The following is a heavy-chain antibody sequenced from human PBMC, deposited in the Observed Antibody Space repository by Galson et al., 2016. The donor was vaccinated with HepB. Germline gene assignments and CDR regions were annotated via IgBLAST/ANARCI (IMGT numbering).Heavy chain of an antibody. CDR2: MYYSGSI. J-gene: IGHJ4*02. CDR1: GGSISSYY. CDR3: AREGAGPFDY. Sequence: ETLSLTCAVSGGSISSYYWSWIRQPPGKGLEWIGYMYYSGSINYNPSLKSRVTMSLDPSKNQFSLKLSSVTAADTAVYYCAREGAGPFDYWGQGTLVTVSP. V-gene: IGHV4-59*01.